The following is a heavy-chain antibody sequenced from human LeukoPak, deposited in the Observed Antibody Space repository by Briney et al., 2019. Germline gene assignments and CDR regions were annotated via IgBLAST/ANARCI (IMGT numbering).Heavy chain of an antibody. D-gene: IGHD3-3*01. CDR2: IYYTGST. CDR3: ARDFTYDFWSGYGY. V-gene: IGHV4-61*01. CDR1: GGSISSSSYY. Sequence: SETLSLTCTVSGGSISSSSYYWSWIRQPPGKGLEWIGYIYYTGSTNYSPSLKSRVTMSVDTSMNQFSLKLSSVTAADTAVYYCARDFTYDFWSGYGYWGQGTLVTVSS. J-gene: IGHJ4*02.